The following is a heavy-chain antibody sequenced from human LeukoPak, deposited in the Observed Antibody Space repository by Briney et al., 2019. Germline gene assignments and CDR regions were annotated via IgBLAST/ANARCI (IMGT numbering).Heavy chain of an antibody. CDR2: ISGSGGTT. J-gene: IGHJ4*02. CDR3: AKDGYNFWSGFPFDS. D-gene: IGHD3-3*01. V-gene: IGHV3-23*01. Sequence: GGSLRLSCAASGFTFSSYAMTWVRQAPGKGLEWVSVISGSGGTTYYADSVKGRFTISRDNSKNTLYLQVNSLRVEDTAIYYCAKDGYNFWSGFPFDSWGQGTLVTVSS. CDR1: GFTFSSYA.